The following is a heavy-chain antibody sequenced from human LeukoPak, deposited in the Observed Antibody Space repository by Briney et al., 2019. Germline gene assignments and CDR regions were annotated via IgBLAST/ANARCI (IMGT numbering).Heavy chain of an antibody. V-gene: IGHV4-39*01. CDR3: ARLGSAWFDP. CDR2: IFYSGRT. J-gene: IGHJ5*02. CDR1: GGSITSSSYS. Sequence: SETLSLTCTVSGGSITSSSYSLVWIRQPPGKGLEWIGSIFYSGRTNYNPSLETRVAISVDMSNNQFSLRLSSVTAADMAVYYCARLGSAWFDPWGPGTLVTVSS.